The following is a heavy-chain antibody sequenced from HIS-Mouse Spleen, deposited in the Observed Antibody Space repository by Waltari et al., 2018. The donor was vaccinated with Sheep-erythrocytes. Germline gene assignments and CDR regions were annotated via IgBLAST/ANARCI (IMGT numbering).Heavy chain of an antibody. J-gene: IGHJ4*02. D-gene: IGHD1-26*01. CDR1: GFTFSSYS. V-gene: IGHV3-21*01. CDR2: ISSSSSYI. CDR3: ARPADSGSYSDY. Sequence: EVQLVESGGGLVKPGGSLRLSCAASGFTFSSYSMNWVRQAPGKGLEWVSYISSSSSYIYYADSVKGRFTISRDNAKNSLYLQMNSLRAEDTAVYYCARPADSGSYSDYWGQGTLVTVSS.